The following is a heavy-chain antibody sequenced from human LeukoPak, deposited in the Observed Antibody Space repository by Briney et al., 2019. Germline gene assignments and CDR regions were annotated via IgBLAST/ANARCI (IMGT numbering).Heavy chain of an antibody. CDR2: IYYSGST. J-gene: IGHJ4*02. Sequence: SETLSLTCTVSGGSISSGGYYWSWIRQHPGKGLEWIGYIYYSGSTYYNPSLKSRVTISVDTSKNQFSLNLSSVTAADTAVYYCARPSIAVAGGVDYWGQGTLVTVSS. V-gene: IGHV4-31*03. D-gene: IGHD6-19*01. CDR1: GGSISSGGYY. CDR3: ARPSIAVAGGVDY.